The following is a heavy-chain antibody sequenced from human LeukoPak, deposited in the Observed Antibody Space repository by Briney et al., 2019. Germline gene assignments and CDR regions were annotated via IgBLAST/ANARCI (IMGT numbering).Heavy chain of an antibody. Sequence: GGSLRLSCAASGFTFSSYGMHWVRQAPGKGLEWVAVISYDGSNKYYADSVKGRFTIPRDNSKNTLYLQMNSLRAEDTAVYYCAKDRATYYDISYYFDYWGQGTLVTVSS. CDR1: GFTFSSYG. V-gene: IGHV3-30*18. D-gene: IGHD3-9*01. J-gene: IGHJ4*02. CDR2: ISYDGSNK. CDR3: AKDRATYYDISYYFDY.